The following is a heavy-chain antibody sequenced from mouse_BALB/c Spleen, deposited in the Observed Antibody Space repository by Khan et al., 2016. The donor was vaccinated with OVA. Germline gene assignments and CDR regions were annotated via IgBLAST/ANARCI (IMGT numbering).Heavy chain of an antibody. CDR1: GYTLTDYG. J-gene: IGHJ3*01. CDR2: INTYTGEA. CDR3: SRSNGNYWFAY. D-gene: IGHD2-1*01. V-gene: IGHV9-3-1*01. Sequence: QIQLVQSGPELKKPGETVKISCKASGYTLTDYGMNWVKQAPGKGLKWMGWINTYTGEATYADDFKGRFAFSLETSASTTYLQINHHTAEDTATYFCSRSNGNYWFAYWGQGTLVTVSA.